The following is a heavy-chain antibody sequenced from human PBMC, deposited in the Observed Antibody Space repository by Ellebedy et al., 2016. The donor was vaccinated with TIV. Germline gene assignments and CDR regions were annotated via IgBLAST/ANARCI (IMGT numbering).Heavy chain of an antibody. CDR3: ARVVPAAPGYYFDY. CDR2: IYSGGTT. CDR1: GFTFSSYS. Sequence: GGSLRLXCAASGFTFSSYSMNWVRQAPGKGLEWVSVIYSGGTTYYADSVKGRFTISRDNSKNTLYLQMNSLRAEDTVVYYCARVVPAAPGYYFDYWGQGTLVTVSS. V-gene: IGHV3-53*01. J-gene: IGHJ4*02. D-gene: IGHD2-2*01.